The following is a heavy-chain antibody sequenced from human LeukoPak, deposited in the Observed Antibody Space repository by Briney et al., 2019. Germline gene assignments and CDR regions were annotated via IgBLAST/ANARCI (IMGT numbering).Heavy chain of an antibody. Sequence: GGSLRLSCAASGFTFSTYAMSWVRQAPGKGLEWVSSISSSSSYIYYADSVKGRFTISRDNAKNSLYLQMNSLRAEDTAVYYCAREPRQIAGAKINWFDPWGQGTPVTVSS. D-gene: IGHD6-13*01. CDR3: AREPRQIAGAKINWFDP. J-gene: IGHJ5*02. CDR2: ISSSSSYI. V-gene: IGHV3-21*01. CDR1: GFTFSTYA.